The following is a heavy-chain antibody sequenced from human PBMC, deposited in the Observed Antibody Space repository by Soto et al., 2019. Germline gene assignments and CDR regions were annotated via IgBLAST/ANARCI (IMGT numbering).Heavy chain of an antibody. CDR1: GYTFTSYA. CDR3: ARGSGGSCCTTMP. CDR2: INAGNGNT. J-gene: IGHJ5*02. V-gene: IGHV1-3*01. D-gene: IGHD2-15*01. Sequence: GASVKVSCKASGYTFTSYAMHWVRQAPGQRLEWMGWINAGNGNTKYSQKFQGRVTITRDTSASTAYMELSSLRSEDTAVYYCARGSGGSCCTTMPWGQGTLVTVSS.